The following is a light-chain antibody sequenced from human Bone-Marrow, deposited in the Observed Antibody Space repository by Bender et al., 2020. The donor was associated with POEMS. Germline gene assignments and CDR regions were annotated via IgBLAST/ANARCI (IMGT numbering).Light chain of an antibody. CDR3: HAWHSTTDVV. CDR2: HDD. Sequence: SYELTQPPSVSVSPGQTARITCSGDALPKKYAYWYQQKSGQAPVLVIYHDDRRPSGIPERFSGSNSGNTATLTISGTQAMDEADYHCHAWHSTTDVVFGGGTKLTVL. J-gene: IGLJ3*02. CDR1: ALPKKY. V-gene: IGLV3-1*01.